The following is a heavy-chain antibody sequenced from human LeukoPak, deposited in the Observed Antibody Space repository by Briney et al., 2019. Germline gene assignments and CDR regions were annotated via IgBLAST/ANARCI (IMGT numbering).Heavy chain of an antibody. CDR2: VYYSGTT. V-gene: IGHV4-59*02. Sequence: YPSETLSLTCTLSGASVTSYYWSWIRQSPGKGLEWIGYVYYSGTTNYNPSLKSRVTISVDTSNNQFSLKLTSVTAADTAVYYCAIYRAAGSYNWFDPWGQGTLVTVSS. CDR1: GASVTSYY. D-gene: IGHD6-13*01. J-gene: IGHJ5*02. CDR3: AIYRAAGSYNWFDP.